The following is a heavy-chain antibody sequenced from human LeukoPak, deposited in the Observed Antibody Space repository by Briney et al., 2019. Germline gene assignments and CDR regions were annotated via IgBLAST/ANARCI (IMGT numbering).Heavy chain of an antibody. CDR2: IRYDGSNK. Sequence: PGGSLRLSWAASGFTFSSYSMNWVRQAPGKGLEWVAFIRYDGSNKYYADSVKGRFTISRDNSKNTLYLQMNSLRAEDTAVYYCAKADTITIYYYYYYMDVWGKGTTVTVSS. V-gene: IGHV3-30*02. D-gene: IGHD5-12*01. CDR3: AKADTITIYYYYYYMDV. CDR1: GFTFSSYS. J-gene: IGHJ6*03.